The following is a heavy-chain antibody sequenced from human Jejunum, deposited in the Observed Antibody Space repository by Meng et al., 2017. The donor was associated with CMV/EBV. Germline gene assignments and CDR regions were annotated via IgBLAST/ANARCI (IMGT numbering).Heavy chain of an antibody. CDR1: GFTFSNHA. D-gene: IGHD6-13*01. J-gene: IGHJ5*01. CDR2: ITSNGDST. V-gene: IGHV3-64*01. CDR3: ATDLRSSTWYTGRFGP. Sequence: GFTFSNHAMHWVRQAPGKGLEHVSGITSNGDSTYYASSVKGRFTISRDNSKNTLYLQMDSLRAEDMAIYFCATDLRSSTWYTGRFGPWGQGTLVTAPQ.